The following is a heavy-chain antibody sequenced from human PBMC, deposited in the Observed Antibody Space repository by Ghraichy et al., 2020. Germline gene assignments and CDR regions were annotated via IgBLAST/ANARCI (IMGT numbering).Heavy chain of an antibody. D-gene: IGHD1-1*01. Sequence: SETLSLTCAVYGGSFSGYYWSWIRQPPGKGLEWIGEINHSGSTNYNPSLKSRVTISVDTSKNQFSLKLSSVTAADTAVYYCARGVHGWFDPWGQGTLVTVSS. CDR2: INHSGST. CDR3: ARGVHGWFDP. CDR1: GGSFSGYY. J-gene: IGHJ5*02. V-gene: IGHV4-34*01.